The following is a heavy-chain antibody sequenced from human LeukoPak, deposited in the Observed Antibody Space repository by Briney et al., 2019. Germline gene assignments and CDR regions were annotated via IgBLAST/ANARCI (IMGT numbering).Heavy chain of an antibody. CDR3: AGRDIVVVPAARSYAFDI. D-gene: IGHD2-2*01. CDR2: IYPGDSDT. J-gene: IGHJ3*02. V-gene: IGHV5-51*01. CDR1: GYSFTSYW. Sequence: GESLKISCKGSGYSFTSYWIAWVRQMPGKGLEWMGIIYPGDSDTRYSPSFEGQVTISADKSISTAYLQWSSLKASDTAMYYCAGRDIVVVPAARSYAFDIWGQGTMVTVSS.